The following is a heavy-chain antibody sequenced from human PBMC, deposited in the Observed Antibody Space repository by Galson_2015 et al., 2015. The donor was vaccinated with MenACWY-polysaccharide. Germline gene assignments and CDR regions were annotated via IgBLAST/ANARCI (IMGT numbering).Heavy chain of an antibody. J-gene: IGHJ4*02. Sequence: SLRLSCAASGFTFSSYAMSWVRQAPGKGLEWVSAISGSGAATYYADSVKGRFTLSRDNSKNTLYLQMNSLRHEDTAVFYCARVASYSTSWYEFDYWGQGTLVTVSS. D-gene: IGHD6-13*01. V-gene: IGHV3-23*01. CDR3: ARVASYSTSWYEFDY. CDR2: ISGSGAAT. CDR1: GFTFSSYA.